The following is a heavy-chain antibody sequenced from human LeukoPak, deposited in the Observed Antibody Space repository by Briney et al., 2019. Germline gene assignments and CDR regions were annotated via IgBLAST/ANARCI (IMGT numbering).Heavy chain of an antibody. CDR2: IYYSGST. Sequence: ETLSLTCTVSGGSISSHYWSCIRQPPGKGLEWIGYIYYSGSTNYNPSLKSRVTISVDTSKNQFSLKLSSVTAADTAVYYCARVGYSGSYFDYWGQGTLVTVSS. D-gene: IGHD1-26*01. J-gene: IGHJ4*02. CDR1: GGSISSHY. V-gene: IGHV4-59*11. CDR3: ARVGYSGSYFDY.